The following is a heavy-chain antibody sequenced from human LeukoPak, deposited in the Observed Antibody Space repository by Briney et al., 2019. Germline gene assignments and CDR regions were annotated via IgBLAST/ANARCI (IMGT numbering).Heavy chain of an antibody. V-gene: IGHV4-59*01. Sequence: SETLSLTCTVSGGSISSYYWSWIRQPPGKGLEWIGYIYYSGSTNYNPSLKSRVTISVDTSKNQFSLKLSSATAADTAVYYCASSIAAAGTGLYDDYWGQGTLVTVSS. J-gene: IGHJ4*02. CDR3: ASSIAAAGTGLYDDY. D-gene: IGHD6-13*01. CDR1: GGSISSYY. CDR2: IYYSGST.